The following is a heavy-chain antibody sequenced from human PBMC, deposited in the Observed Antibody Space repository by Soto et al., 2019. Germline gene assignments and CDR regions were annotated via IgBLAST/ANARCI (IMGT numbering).Heavy chain of an antibody. V-gene: IGHV3-21*01. Sequence: EVQLVESGGGLVKPGGSLRLSCAASGFTFSTYSMNWLRQAPGKGLDWVSSISSSSGYIYYADSVKGRFTNCRDDAKNSLSLQMNSLRAEDTAVYYCARVRSYSYGQGYGMDVWGQGTTVTVSS. CDR1: GFTFSTYS. J-gene: IGHJ6*02. CDR3: ARVRSYSYGQGYGMDV. D-gene: IGHD5-18*01. CDR2: ISSSSGYI.